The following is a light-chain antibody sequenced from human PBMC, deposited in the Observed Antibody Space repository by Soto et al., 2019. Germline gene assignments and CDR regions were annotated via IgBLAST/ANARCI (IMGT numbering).Light chain of an antibody. CDR2: AAS. V-gene: IGKV1-39*01. J-gene: IGKJ5*01. Sequence: DIQMTQSPSSLSASVGDRVTITCRASESISRHLNWYQQKPGKAPKLLIDAASSLQNGVPSRFRGGGSGTDFTLTISNLQPEDFATYYCQQSDTTRSIPFGQGTRLEIK. CDR3: QQSDTTRSIP. CDR1: ESISRH.